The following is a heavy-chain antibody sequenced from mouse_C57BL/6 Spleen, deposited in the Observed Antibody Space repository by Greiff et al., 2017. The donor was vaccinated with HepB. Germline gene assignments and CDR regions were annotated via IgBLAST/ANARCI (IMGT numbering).Heavy chain of an antibody. CDR1: GYAFSSSW. Sequence: QVQLQQSGPELVKPGASVKISCKASGYAFSSSWMNWVKQRPGKGLEWIGRIYPGDGDTNYNGKFKGKATLTADKSSSTAYMQLSSLTSEDSAVYFCAREGAHYYGSNYFDYWGQGTTLTVSS. J-gene: IGHJ2*01. V-gene: IGHV1-82*01. CDR2: IYPGDGDT. CDR3: AREGAHYYGSNYFDY. D-gene: IGHD1-1*01.